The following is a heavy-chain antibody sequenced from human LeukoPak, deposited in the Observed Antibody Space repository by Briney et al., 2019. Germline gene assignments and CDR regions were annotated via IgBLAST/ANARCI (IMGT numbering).Heavy chain of an antibody. CDR2: IYTSGRT. CDR3: ARSTLYWFDP. Sequence: SATLSLTCTVSGGSISSYYWSWIRQPPGNGLEWIGYIYTSGRTKFNPSLKSRVTISVDTSKNQFSLKLSSVTAADTAVYYCARSTLYWFDPWGQGTLVTVSS. V-gene: IGHV4-4*09. CDR1: GGSISSYY. J-gene: IGHJ5*02.